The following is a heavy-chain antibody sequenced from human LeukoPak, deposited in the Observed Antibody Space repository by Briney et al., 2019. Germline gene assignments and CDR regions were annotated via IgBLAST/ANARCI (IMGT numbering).Heavy chain of an antibody. CDR2: IYYGGGT. V-gene: IGHV4-59*08. J-gene: IGHJ4*02. CDR1: VGSISGYY. CDR3: ARQPNKNFFDY. Sequence: SETLSHTCSVSVGSISGYYWSWIRQPPGKGLEWIGYIYYGGGTSYNPSLKSRVTMSVDTSRNQFSLKVTSATAADTAVYYCARQPNKNFFDYWGPGIPVTVSS.